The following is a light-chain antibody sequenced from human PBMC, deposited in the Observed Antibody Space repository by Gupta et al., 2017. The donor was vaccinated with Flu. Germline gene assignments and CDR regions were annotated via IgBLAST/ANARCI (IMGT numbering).Light chain of an antibody. CDR2: QDN. Sequence: YELTQPPSVSVSPGQTASITCSGDKLGAKYVCWYQQKPGQSPVLVMYQDNNRPSGVPERFSGSNSGNTATLTISGTQAMDEADYYCQAWDSSTVVFGGGTRLSVL. J-gene: IGLJ2*01. CDR3: QAWDSSTVV. CDR1: KLGAKY. V-gene: IGLV3-1*01.